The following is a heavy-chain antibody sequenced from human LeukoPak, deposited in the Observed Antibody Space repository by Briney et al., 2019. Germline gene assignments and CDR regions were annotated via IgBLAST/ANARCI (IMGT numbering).Heavy chain of an antibody. CDR3: ARLQQRRGGAFEI. J-gene: IGHJ3*02. CDR2: VYSSGST. Sequence: PSETLSLTCTVSGDSVSSVSHYWSWIRQPPGRGLEWIGYVYSSGSTKYNPSLKSRVTISVDTSKNQFSLKLSSVTAADTAVYYCARLQQRRGGAFEIWGQGTMVTVSS. V-gene: IGHV4-61*01. CDR1: GDSVSSVSHY. D-gene: IGHD6-13*01.